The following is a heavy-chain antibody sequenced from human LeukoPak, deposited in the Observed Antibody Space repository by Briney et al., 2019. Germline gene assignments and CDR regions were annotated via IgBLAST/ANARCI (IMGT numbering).Heavy chain of an antibody. CDR3: AGGPMVRGITYYFDS. Sequence: SQTLSLTRNVSGGSPSSGGYYCSCIRHHPGKGLEWIGHIFHRGSTYSNPSLKSRVIMSVDTSKNQFSLKVTSVTDADTAVYYCAGGPMVRGITYYFDSWGQGTLVTVSS. V-gene: IGHV4-31*03. J-gene: IGHJ4*02. D-gene: IGHD3-10*01. CDR1: GGSPSSGGYY. CDR2: IFHRGST.